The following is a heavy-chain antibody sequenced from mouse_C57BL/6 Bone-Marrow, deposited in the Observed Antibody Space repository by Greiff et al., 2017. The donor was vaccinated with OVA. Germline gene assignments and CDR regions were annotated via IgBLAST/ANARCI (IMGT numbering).Heavy chain of an antibody. D-gene: IGHD2-3*01. CDR3: ARWDLYDGYLYYYAMDY. Sequence: EVQLVESGPELVKPGASVKISCKASGYSFTDYNMNWVKQSNGKSLEWIGVINPNYGTTSYNQKFKGKATLTVDQSSSTAYMQLNSLTSEDSAVYYCARWDLYDGYLYYYAMDYWGQGTSVTVSS. J-gene: IGHJ4*01. CDR1: GYSFTDYN. V-gene: IGHV1-39*01. CDR2: INPNYGTT.